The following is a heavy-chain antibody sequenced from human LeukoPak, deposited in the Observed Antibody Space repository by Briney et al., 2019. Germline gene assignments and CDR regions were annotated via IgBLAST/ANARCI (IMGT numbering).Heavy chain of an antibody. V-gene: IGHV4-30-4*01. CDR1: GGSISSGDYY. CDR3: ARVGDYGGNQNFDY. CDR2: IYYSGST. J-gene: IGHJ4*02. Sequence: SETLSPTCTVSGGSISSGDYYWSWIRQPPGKGLEWIGYIYYSGSTYYNPSLKSRVTISVDTSKNQFSLKLSSVTAADTAVYYCARVGDYGGNQNFDYWGQGTLVTVSS. D-gene: IGHD4-23*01.